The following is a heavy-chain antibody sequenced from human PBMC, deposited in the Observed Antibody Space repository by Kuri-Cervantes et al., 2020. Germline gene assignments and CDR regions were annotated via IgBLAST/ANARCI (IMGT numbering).Heavy chain of an antibody. V-gene: IGHV1-24*01. J-gene: IGHJ3*02. CDR1: GGTFSSYA. D-gene: IGHD3-16*02. CDR3: ASSYDYIWGSYHIGAFDI. CDR2: FDPEDGET. Sequence: ASVKVSCKASGGTFSSYAISWVRQAPGQGLEWMGGFDPEDGETIYAQKFQGRVTMTEDTSTDTAYMELSSLRSEDTAVYYCASSYDYIWGSYHIGAFDIWGQGTMVTVSS.